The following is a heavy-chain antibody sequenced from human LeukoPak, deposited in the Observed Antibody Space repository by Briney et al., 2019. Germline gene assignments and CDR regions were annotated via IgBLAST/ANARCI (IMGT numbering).Heavy chain of an antibody. J-gene: IGHJ3*02. Sequence: ASVKVSCKASGYTFTSYAMNWVRQAPGQGLEWMGWINTNTGNPTYAQGFTGRFVFSLDTPVSTAYLQISSLKAEDTAVYYCAIVDTASSNFDIWGQGTMVTVSS. CDR3: AIVDTASSNFDI. V-gene: IGHV7-4-1*02. CDR2: INTNTGNP. CDR1: GYTFTSYA. D-gene: IGHD5-18*01.